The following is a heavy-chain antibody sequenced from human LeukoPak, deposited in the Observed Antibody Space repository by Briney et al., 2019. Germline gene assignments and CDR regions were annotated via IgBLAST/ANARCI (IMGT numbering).Heavy chain of an antibody. V-gene: IGHV3-48*01. CDR1: GFTFSSYS. J-gene: IGHJ4*02. CDR2: ISSSSSTI. CDR3: ARAADY. Sequence: GGSLRLSCAASGFTFSSYSMNWVRQAPGKGLEWVSYISSSSSTIYYADSVKGRFTVSRDNAKNSLYLQMNSLGAEDTAVYYCARAADYWGQGTLVTVSS.